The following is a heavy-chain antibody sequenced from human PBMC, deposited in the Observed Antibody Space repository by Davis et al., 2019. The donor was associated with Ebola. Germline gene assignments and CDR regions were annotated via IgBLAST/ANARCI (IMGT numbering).Heavy chain of an antibody. D-gene: IGHD4-11*01. Sequence: GESLKISCAASGFTFSVYYMSWIRQAPGKGPEWVSSISSSASYKNYADSVKGRFTISRDDAKNSLYLQMNSLRAEDTAVYYCARGDSGVTTNFYLQDYWGQGTLVTVSS. CDR2: ISSSASYK. CDR1: GFTFSVYY. V-gene: IGHV3-11*06. J-gene: IGHJ4*02. CDR3: ARGDSGVTTNFYLQDY.